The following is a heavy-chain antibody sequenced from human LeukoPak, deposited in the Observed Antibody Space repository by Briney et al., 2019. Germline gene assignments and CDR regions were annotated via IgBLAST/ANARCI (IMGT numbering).Heavy chain of an antibody. V-gene: IGHV4-30-4*01. CDR3: VRGVWYGELPPDY. CDR1: GDSISSGDYY. D-gene: IGHD3-10*01. CDR2: IYYSGST. Sequence: SQTLSLTCTVSGDSISSGDYYWSWIRQPPGKGLGWIGYIYYSGSTNYNPSLKSRVTISIDTSKNQFSLKLSSVTAADTGVYYCVRGVWYGELPPDYWGQGTLVTVSS. J-gene: IGHJ4*02.